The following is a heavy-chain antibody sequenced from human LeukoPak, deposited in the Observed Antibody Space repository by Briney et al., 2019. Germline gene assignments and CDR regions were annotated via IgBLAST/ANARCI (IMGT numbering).Heavy chain of an antibody. V-gene: IGHV4-39*07. CDR1: GGSISSYY. J-gene: IGHJ3*02. CDR2: IYYSGST. CDR3: ARDPPSTMVRGVIPPHDAFDI. Sequence: PSETLSLTCTVSGGSISSYYWSWIRQPPGKGLEWIGSIYYSGSTYYNPSLKSRVTISVDTSKNQFSLKLSSVTAADTAVYYCARDPPSTMVRGVIPPHDAFDIWGQGTMVTVSS. D-gene: IGHD3-10*01.